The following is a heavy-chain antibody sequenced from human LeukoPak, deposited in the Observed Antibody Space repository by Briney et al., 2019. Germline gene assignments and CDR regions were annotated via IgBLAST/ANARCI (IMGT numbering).Heavy chain of an antibody. J-gene: IGHJ3*02. V-gene: IGHV3-7*01. CDR3: ARTAWGWGAFDI. CDR2: IKQDGSEK. CDR1: GFTSSSYW. Sequence: GGSLRLSCAASGFTSSSYWMSWVRQAPGKGLEWVANIKQDGSEKYYVDSVKGRFTISRDNAKNSLYLQMNSLRAEDTAVYYCARTAWGWGAFDIWGQGTMVTVSS. D-gene: IGHD7-27*01.